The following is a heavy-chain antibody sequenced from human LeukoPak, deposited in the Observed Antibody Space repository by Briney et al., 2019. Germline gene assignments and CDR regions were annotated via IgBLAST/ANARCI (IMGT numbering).Heavy chain of an antibody. CDR1: GYTFTGYY. J-gene: IGHJ4*02. Sequence: SCKASGYTFTGYYMHWVRQAPGKGLEWAAFIRYDGSNKYYADSVKGRFTISRGNSKNTLYLQMNSLRAADTAVYYCAKDPTHYRVWDDYDSTVLSYWGQGTLVTVSS. CDR2: IRYDGSNK. V-gene: IGHV3-30*02. CDR3: AKDPTHYRVWDDYDSTVLSY. D-gene: IGHD3-22*01.